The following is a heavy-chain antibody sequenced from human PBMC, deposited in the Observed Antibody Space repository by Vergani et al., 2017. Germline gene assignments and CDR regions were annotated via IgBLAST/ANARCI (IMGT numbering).Heavy chain of an antibody. CDR3: ARMIAAAGNTYGMDV. J-gene: IGHJ6*02. V-gene: IGHV1-2*02. CDR1: GYTFTGYY. D-gene: IGHD6-13*01. Sequence: QVQLVQSGAEVKKPGASVKVSCKASGYTFTGYYMHWVRQAPGQGLEWMGWINPNSGGTNYAQKFQGRVTMTRDTSISTAYMELSRLRSDDTALYYCARMIAAAGNTYGMDVWGQGTTVTVSS. CDR2: INPNSGGT.